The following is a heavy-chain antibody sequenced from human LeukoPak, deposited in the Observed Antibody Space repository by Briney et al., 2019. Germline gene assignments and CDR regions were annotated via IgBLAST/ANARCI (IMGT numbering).Heavy chain of an antibody. D-gene: IGHD5-12*01. CDR1: GFTFDDYA. CDR2: ISWNTDNI. CDR3: AKAFQSAYDSAFFDY. V-gene: IGHV3-9*01. Sequence: PGGSLRLSCATSGFTFDDYAMHWVRQAPGKGLEWVSSISWNTDNIAYAGSVKGRFTISRDNAKNSLFLQMNSLRLEDTALYYCAKAFQSAYDSAFFDYWGQGILVTVSS. J-gene: IGHJ4*02.